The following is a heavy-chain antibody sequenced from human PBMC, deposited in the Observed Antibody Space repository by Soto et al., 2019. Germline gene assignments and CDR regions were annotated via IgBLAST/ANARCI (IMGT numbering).Heavy chain of an antibody. V-gene: IGHV1-69*02. D-gene: IGHD2-2*01. CDR1: GGTFSSYT. CDR2: IIPILGLA. CDR3: ARASRLGYCSSSSCYDALDI. Sequence: QVQLVQSGAEVKKPGSSVKVSCKASGGTFSSYTISWVRQAPGQGLEWMGRIIPILGLANYAQRFQGRVTITADQSTSTAYMELSSLRSEDTAVYYCARASRLGYCSSSSCYDALDIWGQGTMVTVSS. J-gene: IGHJ3*02.